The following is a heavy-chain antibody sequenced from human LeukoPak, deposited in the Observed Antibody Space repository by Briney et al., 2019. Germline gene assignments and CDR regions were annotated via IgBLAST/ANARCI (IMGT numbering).Heavy chain of an antibody. CDR2: IYYSGST. CDR1: GGSISSYY. D-gene: IGHD4-17*01. Sequence: SSETLSLTCTVSGGSISSYYWSWIRQPPGKGLEWIGYIYYSGSTNYNPSLKSRVTISVDTSKNQFSLKLSSVTAADTAVYYCAREDSTVTTRGYFDYWGQGTLVTVSS. V-gene: IGHV4-59*01. J-gene: IGHJ4*02. CDR3: AREDSTVTTRGYFDY.